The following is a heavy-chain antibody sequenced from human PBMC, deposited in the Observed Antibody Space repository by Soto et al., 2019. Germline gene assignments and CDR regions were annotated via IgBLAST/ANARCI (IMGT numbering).Heavy chain of an antibody. Sequence: GGSLRLSCTASGFTFGDYAMSWVRQAPGKGLEWVGFIRSKAYGGTTDYAASVKGRFTISGDDSKSIDYLQMNSLKTEDTAVYYCTRVRQHYYDSSGYYHSDAFDIWGQGTMFTV. CDR3: TRVRQHYYDSSGYYHSDAFDI. V-gene: IGHV3-49*04. CDR1: GFTFGDYA. CDR2: IRSKAYGGTT. D-gene: IGHD3-22*01. J-gene: IGHJ3*02.